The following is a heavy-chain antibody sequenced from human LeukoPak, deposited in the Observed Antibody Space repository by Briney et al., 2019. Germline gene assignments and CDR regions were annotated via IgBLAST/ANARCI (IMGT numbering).Heavy chain of an antibody. CDR3: ARGSGRSSNYDFWSGYWNYYYYMDV. J-gene: IGHJ6*03. D-gene: IGHD3-3*01. Sequence: NPGGSLRLSCAASGFTFSDYYMSWIRQAPGKGLEWVSYISSSGSTIYYADSVKGRFTISRDNAKNSLYLQMNSLRAEDTAVYYCARGSGRSSNYDFWSGYWNYYYYMDVWGKGTTVTVSS. V-gene: IGHV3-11*01. CDR2: ISSSGSTI. CDR1: GFTFSDYY.